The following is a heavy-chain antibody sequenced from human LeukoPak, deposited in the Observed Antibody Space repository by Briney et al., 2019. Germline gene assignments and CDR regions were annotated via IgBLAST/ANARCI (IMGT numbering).Heavy chain of an antibody. V-gene: IGHV3-23*01. J-gene: IGHJ4*02. CDR3: AKGYYDYVCGSKYFDY. D-gene: IGHD3-16*01. Sequence: SGGSLRLSCAASGFTFSSYAMSWVRQAPGKGLEWVSAISGSGGSTYYADSVKGRFTISRDNSRDTLYLQMNSLRAEDTAVYYCAKGYYDYVCGSKYFDYWGQGTLVTVSS. CDR1: GFTFSSYA. CDR2: ISGSGGST.